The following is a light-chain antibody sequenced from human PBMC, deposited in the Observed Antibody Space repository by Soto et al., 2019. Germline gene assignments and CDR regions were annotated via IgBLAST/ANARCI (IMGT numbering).Light chain of an antibody. V-gene: IGKV2D-29*01. CDR3: MQGIKDLS. J-gene: IGKJ4*01. CDR2: DLS. CDR1: QSLLYRDGKTY. Sequence: DIVMTQTPPSLSVTPGQSASISCKSSQSLLYRDGKTYVYWYLQKPGQAPQLLIHDLSNRFSGVPERFSGSGSWTDFTLKISRVEAEDAGIYYFMQGIKDLSFGGGNKLEIK.